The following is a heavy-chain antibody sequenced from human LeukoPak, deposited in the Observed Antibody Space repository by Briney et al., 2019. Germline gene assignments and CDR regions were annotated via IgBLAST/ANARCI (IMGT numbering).Heavy chain of an antibody. CDR2: IYYSGSN. J-gene: IGHJ4*02. D-gene: IGHD1-26*01. Sequence: SETLSLTCTVSGGSINNYYWSWIRQPPGKGLEWIGHIYYSGSNKNNPSLKSRVTMTVDTSKNQFSLKLTSVTAADTAMYFCARLGSYFEYWGQGILVTVSS. CDR3: ARLGSYFEY. V-gene: IGHV4-59*12. CDR1: GGSINNYY.